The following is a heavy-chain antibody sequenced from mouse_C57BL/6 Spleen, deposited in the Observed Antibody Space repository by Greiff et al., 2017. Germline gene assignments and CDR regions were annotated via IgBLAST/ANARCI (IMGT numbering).Heavy chain of an antibody. J-gene: IGHJ1*03. Sequence: EVNVVESGGGLVQSGRSLRLSCATSGFTFSDFYMEWVRQAPGKGLEWIAASRNKANDNTTEYSASVKGRFIVSRDTSQSSLYLQMSALRAEDTAIYYCARDASDVYFDVWGTGTTVTVSS. CDR2: SRNKANDNTT. CDR1: GFTFSDFY. CDR3: ARDASDVYFDV. V-gene: IGHV7-1*01.